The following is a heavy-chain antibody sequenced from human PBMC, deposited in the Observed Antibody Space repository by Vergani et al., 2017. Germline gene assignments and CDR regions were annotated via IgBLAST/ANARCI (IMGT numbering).Heavy chain of an antibody. CDR1: GGSFSGYY. Sequence: QVQLQQWGAGLLKPSETLSLTCAVYGGSFSGYYWSWIRQPPGKGLEWIGEINHSGSTNYNPSLKSRVTISVDTSKNQFSLKLSSVTAADTAVYYCAAVGDSHPFPSFDYWGQGTLVTVSS. D-gene: IGHD3-10*01. CDR2: INHSGST. CDR3: AAVGDSHPFPSFDY. J-gene: IGHJ4*02. V-gene: IGHV4-34*01.